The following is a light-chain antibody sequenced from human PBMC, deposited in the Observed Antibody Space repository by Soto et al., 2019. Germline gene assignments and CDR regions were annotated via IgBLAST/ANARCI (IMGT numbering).Light chain of an antibody. CDR3: QQTYTIPFA. Sequence: DMQMTQSPSSLSASVGDRVTITCRPSQTVDNYLNWNQHKPGKAPKLLIYGASTLQTGVSSRFTGSASGTDFILTIDTLQAEDFATYYCQQTYTIPFAFGQGTKLEF. CDR1: QTVDNY. CDR2: GAS. J-gene: IGKJ2*01. V-gene: IGKV1-39*01.